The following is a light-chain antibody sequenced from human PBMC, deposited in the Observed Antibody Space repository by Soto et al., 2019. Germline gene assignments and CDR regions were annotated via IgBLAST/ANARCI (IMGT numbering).Light chain of an antibody. V-gene: IGKV4-1*01. CDR1: QSVLYSSNNKNY. CDR2: WAS. J-gene: IGKJ1*01. Sequence: DIVMTQSPDSLAVSLGEWATINCKSSQSVLYSSNNKNYLAWYQQKAGQPPSLLIYWASTRESGVPDRFSGSGSGTDFTLTISSLQAEDVAVYYCQQYYDTPQTFGQGTKVDI. CDR3: QQYYDTPQT.